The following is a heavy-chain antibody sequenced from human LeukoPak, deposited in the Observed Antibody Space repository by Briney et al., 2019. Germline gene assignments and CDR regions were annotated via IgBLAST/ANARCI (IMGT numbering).Heavy chain of an antibody. J-gene: IGHJ4*02. D-gene: IGHD3-22*01. CDR2: IIPIFGTA. CDR3: AEGGGVQYDYDSCGYFDY. V-gene: IGHV1-69*05. CDR1: GRTFSSYA. Sequence: SVKVSCKASGRTFSSYAISWVRQAPGQGLEWMGGIIPIFGTANYAQKFQGRVTITTDESTSRAYMELSSLRSEDTAVYYCAEGGGVQYDYDSCGYFDYWGQGTLVTVSS.